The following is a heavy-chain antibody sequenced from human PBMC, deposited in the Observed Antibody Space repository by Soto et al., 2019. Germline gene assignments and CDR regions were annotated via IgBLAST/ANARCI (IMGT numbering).Heavy chain of an antibody. D-gene: IGHD2-21*02. CDR3: ARPSNDCGGDCTFDY. CDR2: IYYSGTT. V-gene: IGHV4-39*01. CDR1: GGSISSSSYY. J-gene: IGHJ4*02. Sequence: QLQPQESGPGLVKPSETLSLTCTVSGGSISSSSYYWGWIRQPPGKGLEWIGSIYYSGTTYYNPSLKSRVTISVDTSKNQLSLKLTSVTAADTAVYYCARPSNDCGGDCTFDYWGQGTLVTVSS.